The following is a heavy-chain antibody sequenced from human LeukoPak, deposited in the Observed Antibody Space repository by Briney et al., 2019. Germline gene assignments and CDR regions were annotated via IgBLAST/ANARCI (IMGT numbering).Heavy chain of an antibody. J-gene: IGHJ5*02. D-gene: IGHD6-19*01. CDR2: IIPIFGIA. CDR1: VGTFSSYA. V-gene: IGHV1-69*17. CDR3: ARDETEGYSSGWYLGWFDP. Sequence: SSVKVSCQSSVGTFSSYAISWVRQAPAQGVEWMGLIIPIFGIANNAQKFQGRVTITADKSTSTAYMELSSLRSEDTAVYYCARDETEGYSSGWYLGWFDPWGQGTLVTVSS.